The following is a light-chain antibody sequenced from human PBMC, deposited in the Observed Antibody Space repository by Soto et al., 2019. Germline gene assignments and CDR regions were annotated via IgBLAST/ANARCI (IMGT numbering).Light chain of an antibody. J-gene: IGLJ1*01. V-gene: IGLV2-23*01. CDR1: SSDVGSYNS. Sequence: QSVLTQPASVSGSPGQSIAISCTGTSSDVGSYNSVSWYQQHPGKAPKLIIYEGYIRPSGVSDRFSGSKSGNTASLTISGLQAEDEADYYCCSYVGDPYVFGTGTKVTVL. CDR3: CSYVGDPYV. CDR2: EGY.